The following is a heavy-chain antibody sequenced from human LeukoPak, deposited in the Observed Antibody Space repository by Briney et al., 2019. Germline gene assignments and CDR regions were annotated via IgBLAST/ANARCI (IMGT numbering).Heavy chain of an antibody. V-gene: IGHV1-18*01. J-gene: IGHJ4*02. Sequence: ASVKVSCKASGHTFTSYGFSWVRQAPGQGLEWMGWISAYNGRTNYAQNLRGSVTMTTDTSTSTAYLELRSLRSDDTAVYYCARDSDYYDSCGYLDYWGQGTLVTVSS. CDR1: GHTFTSYG. D-gene: IGHD3-22*01. CDR3: ARDSDYYDSCGYLDY. CDR2: ISAYNGRT.